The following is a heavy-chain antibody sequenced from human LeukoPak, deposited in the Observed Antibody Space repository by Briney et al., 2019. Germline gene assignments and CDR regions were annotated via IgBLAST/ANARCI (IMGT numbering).Heavy chain of an antibody. CDR3: GRIEINANNGMDG. CDR1: GFKFSDHY. Sequence: GGSLRLSCAASGFKFSDHYIDWVRQAPGKGPEWVGRSRNKASSYTTEYAASVEGRFTISRDVSESSLYLQMNSLRTEDTAVYYCGRIEINANNGMDGLYQLTTVNGAS. J-gene: IGHJ6*02. CDR2: SRNKASSYTT. D-gene: IGHD1/OR15-1a*01. V-gene: IGHV3-72*01.